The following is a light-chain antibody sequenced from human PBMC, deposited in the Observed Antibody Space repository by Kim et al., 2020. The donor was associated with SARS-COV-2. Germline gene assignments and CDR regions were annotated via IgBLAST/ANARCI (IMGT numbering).Light chain of an antibody. V-gene: IGLV2-14*01. J-gene: IGLJ3*02. CDR3: CSYTGTTWV. Sequence: GVSDRFSCSKSGNTTSLTISGLQAEDEAAYYCCSYTGTTWVFGGGTKLTVL.